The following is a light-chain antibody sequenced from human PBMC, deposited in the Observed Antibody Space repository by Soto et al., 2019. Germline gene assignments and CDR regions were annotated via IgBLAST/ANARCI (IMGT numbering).Light chain of an antibody. V-gene: IGKV3-11*01. CDR2: DVA. Sequence: EVVLTQSPATLSLSPGERATLSCRASQSISIYLAWYQQKPGQAPRLLIYDVANRATGIPARFSGSGSGTDFTLTISSLEHEDFEVYYCQQSRSCPRTFGQGTKLEIK. CDR3: QQSRSCPRT. J-gene: IGKJ2*01. CDR1: QSISIY.